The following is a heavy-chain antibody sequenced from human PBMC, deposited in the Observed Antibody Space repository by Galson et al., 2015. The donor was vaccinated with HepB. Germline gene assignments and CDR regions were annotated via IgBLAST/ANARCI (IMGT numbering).Heavy chain of an antibody. Sequence: SVKVSCKASGYTFTSYGISWVRQAPGQGLEWMGWISAYNGNTNYAQKLQGRVTMTTDTSTSTAYMELSSLRSEDTAVYYCASWRYSSGGDWFDPWGQGTLITVSS. CDR3: ASWRYSSGGDWFDP. CDR2: ISAYNGNT. V-gene: IGHV1-18*01. CDR1: GYTFTSYG. J-gene: IGHJ5*02. D-gene: IGHD2-15*01.